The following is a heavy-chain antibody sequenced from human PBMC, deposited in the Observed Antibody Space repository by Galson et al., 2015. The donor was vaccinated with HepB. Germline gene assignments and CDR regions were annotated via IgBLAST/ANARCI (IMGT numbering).Heavy chain of an antibody. CDR3: ARHRGMDYFDY. CDR2: IYYTGIT. V-gene: IGHV4-39*01. J-gene: IGHJ4*02. Sequence: ETLSLTCTVSGGSISTSSYYWGWIRQPQGKGLEWIGSIYYTGITYYNPSLKSRVTLSVDTSKNQFSLKLSSVTAADTAVYYCARHRGMDYFDYWGQGTLVTVSS. CDR1: GGSISTSSYY.